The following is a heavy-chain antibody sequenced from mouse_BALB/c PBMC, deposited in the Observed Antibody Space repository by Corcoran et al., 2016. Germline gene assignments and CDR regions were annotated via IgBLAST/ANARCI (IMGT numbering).Heavy chain of an antibody. J-gene: IGHJ2*01. CDR2: INPNNGGT. CDR1: GYTFTDYN. CDR3: ARSDYGFDY. Sequence: EVLLQQSGPELVKPGASVKIPCKASGYTFTDYNMDWVKQSHGKSLEWIGDINPNNGGTIYNQKFKGKATLTGDKSSSTAYMELRSLTSEDTAVYYCARSDYGFDYWGQGTTLTVSS. V-gene: IGHV1-18*01. D-gene: IGHD2-4*01.